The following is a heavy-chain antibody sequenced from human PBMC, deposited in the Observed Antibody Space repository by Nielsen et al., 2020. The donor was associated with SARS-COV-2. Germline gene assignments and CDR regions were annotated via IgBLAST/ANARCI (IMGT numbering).Heavy chain of an antibody. Sequence: LSLTCAVYGGSFSGYCWSWIRQAPGKGLEWVSYISSSSSYTNYADSVKGRFTISRDNAKNSLYLQMNSLRAEDTALYYCAKLSGSYSPFDYWGQGTLVTVSS. CDR3: AKLSGSYSPFDY. J-gene: IGHJ4*02. V-gene: IGHV3-11*03. D-gene: IGHD1-26*01. CDR1: GGSFSGYC. CDR2: ISSSSSYT.